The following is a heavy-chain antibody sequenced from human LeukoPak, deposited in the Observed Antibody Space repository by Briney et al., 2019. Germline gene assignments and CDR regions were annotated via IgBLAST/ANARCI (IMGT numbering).Heavy chain of an antibody. V-gene: IGHV4-4*07. J-gene: IGHJ5*02. CDR1: GGSISSYY. CDR2: IYTSGST. Sequence: SETLSLTCTVSGGSISSYYWSWIRQPAGKGLEWIGRIYTSGSTNYNPSLKSRVTMSVDTSKNQFSLKLSSVTAAGTAVYYCARGRGAIATPGNWFDPWGQGTLVTVSS. D-gene: IGHD1-26*01. CDR3: ARGRGAIATPGNWFDP.